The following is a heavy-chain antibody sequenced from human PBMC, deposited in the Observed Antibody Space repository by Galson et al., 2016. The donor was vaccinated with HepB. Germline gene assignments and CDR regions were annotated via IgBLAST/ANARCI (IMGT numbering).Heavy chain of an antibody. Sequence: SLRLSCAASGFTFSDYYMSWIRQAPGKGLEWTSYISASGSFITYADSVKGRFTIPRDNAKNSLYLQMNSLRAEDTAVYYCARDQEHLREIVVVPAAHDCWGQGTLVTVSS. CDR2: ISASGSFI. CDR1: GFTFSDYY. V-gene: IGHV3-11*01. CDR3: ARDQEHLREIVVVPAAHDC. D-gene: IGHD2-2*01. J-gene: IGHJ4*02.